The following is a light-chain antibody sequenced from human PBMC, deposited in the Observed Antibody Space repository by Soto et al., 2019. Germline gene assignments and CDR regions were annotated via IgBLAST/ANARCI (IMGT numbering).Light chain of an antibody. Sequence: DLQMTQSPSSLSASVGDRVTITCRASQGISNYLAWYQQKPGKVPKLLIYAASTLQSGVPSRFSGSGSGTDFTLTISSRQAEDVATYYCQKYNSAPWPFGQGTKVQIK. CDR2: AAS. CDR1: QGISNY. V-gene: IGKV1-27*01. CDR3: QKYNSAPWP. J-gene: IGKJ1*01.